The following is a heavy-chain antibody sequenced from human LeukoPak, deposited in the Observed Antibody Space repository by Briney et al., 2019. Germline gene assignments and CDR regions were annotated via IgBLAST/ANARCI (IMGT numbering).Heavy chain of an antibody. J-gene: IGHJ4*02. D-gene: IGHD3-16*01. CDR3: ARGGRYAYFLDY. Sequence: PGGSLRLSCAASGFTFSSYGMHWVRQAPGKGLEWVAVISYDGSKIYYSESVKGRSTISRDNAKNTVYVHMNSLRDEDTAVYYCARGGRYAYFLDYWGQGTLATVSS. CDR2: ISYDGSKI. V-gene: IGHV3-30*03. CDR1: GFTFSSYG.